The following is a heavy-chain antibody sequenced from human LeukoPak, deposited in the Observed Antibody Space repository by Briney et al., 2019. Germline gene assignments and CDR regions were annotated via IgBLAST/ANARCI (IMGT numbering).Heavy chain of an antibody. CDR3: ARGYSSSWYVSWSDY. V-gene: IGHV7-4-1*02. Sequence: ASVKVSCKASGYTFTSYAMNWVRQAPGQGLEWMGWINTNTGDPTYAQGFTGRFVFSLDTSVSTAYLQISSLKAEDTAVYYCARGYSSSWYVSWSDYWGQGTLVTVSS. CDR2: INTNTGDP. J-gene: IGHJ4*02. D-gene: IGHD6-13*01. CDR1: GYTFTSYA.